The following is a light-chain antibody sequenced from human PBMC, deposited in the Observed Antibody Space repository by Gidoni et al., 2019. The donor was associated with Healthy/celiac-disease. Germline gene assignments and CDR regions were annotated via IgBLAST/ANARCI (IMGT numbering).Light chain of an antibody. Sequence: DIVLTQTPDSLAVSLGERATINCKSSQSVLYSSNNKNYLAWYQQKPGQPPTLLIYWASTRASGVPHRFSGSGSGTAFTLTISSLQAADVAVYYCQQYYSTPLTFGGGTKVEIK. V-gene: IGKV4-1*01. CDR1: QSVLYSSNNKNY. CDR3: QQYYSTPLT. J-gene: IGKJ4*01. CDR2: WAS.